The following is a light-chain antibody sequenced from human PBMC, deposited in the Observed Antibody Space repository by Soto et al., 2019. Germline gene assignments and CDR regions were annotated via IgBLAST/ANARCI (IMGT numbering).Light chain of an antibody. CDR2: EVS. V-gene: IGLV2-8*01. CDR1: SSDVGGYNY. CDR3: RSYAGSNKEV. J-gene: IGLJ1*01. Sequence: QSALTQPPSASGSPGQSVTISCTGTSSDVGGYNYVSWYQQHPGKAPKLMIYEVSKRPSGVPDRFSGSKSGNTASLTVSGLQAEDEADYYCRSYAGSNKEVFGTGTKLTVL.